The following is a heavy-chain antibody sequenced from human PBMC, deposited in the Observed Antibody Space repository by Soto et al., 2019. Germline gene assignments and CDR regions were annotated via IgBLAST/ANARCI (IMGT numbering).Heavy chain of an antibody. CDR1: GGSISSSNW. CDR3: ARVSKRGYSSSWYNQWVYYFDY. D-gene: IGHD6-13*01. J-gene: IGHJ4*02. Sequence: PSETLSLTCAVSGGSISSSNWWSWVRQPPGKGLEWIGEIYHSGSTNYNPSLKSRVTISVDKSKNQFSLKLSSVTAADTAVYYWARVSKRGYSSSWYNQWVYYFDYWGQGTLVTVSS. CDR2: IYHSGST. V-gene: IGHV4-4*02.